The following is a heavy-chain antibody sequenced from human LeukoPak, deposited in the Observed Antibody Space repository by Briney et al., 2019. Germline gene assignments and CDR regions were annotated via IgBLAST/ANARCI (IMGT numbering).Heavy chain of an antibody. CDR2: IYHSGST. CDR3: ARANSSGYYQLDY. J-gene: IGHJ4*02. D-gene: IGHD3-22*01. V-gene: IGHV4-4*02. Sequence: SGTLSLTCAVSGGSISSSNWWSWVRQPPGKGLEWIGEIYHSGSTNYNPSLKSRVTISVDKSKNQFSLKLSSVTAADTAAYYCARANSSGYYQLDYWGQGTLVTVSS. CDR1: GGSISSSNW.